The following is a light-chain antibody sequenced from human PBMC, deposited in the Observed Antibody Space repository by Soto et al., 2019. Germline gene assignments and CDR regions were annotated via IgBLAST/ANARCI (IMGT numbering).Light chain of an antibody. Sequence: QSALTQPASVSGSPGQSITISCTGTSSDVGGYNYVSWYQQHPGKAPKLMIYDVSNRPSGVSNRFSGPKSGNTASLTISGLQAEDEADYYCSSYTSSNVVFGGGTKLTVL. CDR1: SSDVGGYNY. CDR3: SSYTSSNVV. V-gene: IGLV2-14*01. J-gene: IGLJ2*01. CDR2: DVS.